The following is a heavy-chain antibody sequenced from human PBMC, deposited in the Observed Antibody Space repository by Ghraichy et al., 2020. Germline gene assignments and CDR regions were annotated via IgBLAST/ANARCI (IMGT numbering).Heavy chain of an antibody. J-gene: IGHJ6*02. CDR1: GGTFSSYA. D-gene: IGHD3-10*01. Sequence: SVKVSCKASGGTFSSYAISWVRQAPGQGLEWMGGIIPIFGTANYAQKFQGRVTITADESTSTAYMELSSLRSEDTAVYYCARGLITMVRGALAPLYYYYGMDVWGQGTTVTVSS. V-gene: IGHV1-69*13. CDR3: ARGLITMVRGALAPLYYYYGMDV. CDR2: IIPIFGTA.